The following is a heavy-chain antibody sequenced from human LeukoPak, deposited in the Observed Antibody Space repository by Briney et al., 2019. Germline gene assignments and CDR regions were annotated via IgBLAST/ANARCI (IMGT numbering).Heavy chain of an antibody. CDR2: SSGSGANT. Sequence: GGSLRLSCAASGFTFSSSGMSWVRQAPGKGLEWVSSSSGSGANTYHADSVKGRFTISRDNSKNTLYLQMNSLGAEDTAVYYCEPSLWFGESNLDYWGQGTLVTVSS. V-gene: IGHV3-23*01. J-gene: IGHJ4*02. CDR1: GFTFSSSG. CDR3: EPSLWFGESNLDY. D-gene: IGHD3-10*01.